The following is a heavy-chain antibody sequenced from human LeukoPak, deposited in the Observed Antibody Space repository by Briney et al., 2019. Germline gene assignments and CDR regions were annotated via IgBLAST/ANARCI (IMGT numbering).Heavy chain of an antibody. V-gene: IGHV3-30-3*01. Sequence: GRSLRLSCAASGFTFSSYAMHWVRQAPGKGLEWVAVISYDGSNKYYADSVKGRFTISRDNSKNTLYLQMNSLRAEGTAVYYCARSTAEENWFDPWGQGTLVTVSS. CDR1: GFTFSSYA. CDR2: ISYDGSNK. CDR3: ARSTAEENWFDP. D-gene: IGHD2-8*02. J-gene: IGHJ5*02.